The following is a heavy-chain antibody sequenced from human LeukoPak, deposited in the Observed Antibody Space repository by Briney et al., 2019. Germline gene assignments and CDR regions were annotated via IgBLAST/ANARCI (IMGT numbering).Heavy chain of an antibody. J-gene: IGHJ6*02. CDR1: GGSISSSNW. Sequence: PSETLSLTCAVSGGSISSSNWWSWVRQPPGKGLEWIGEIYHSGSTNYNPSLKSRVTISVDKSKNQFSLKLSSVTAADTAVYYCAREGLRYFDWDYYYGMDVWGQGTTVTVSS. CDR3: AREGLRYFDWDYYYGMDV. V-gene: IGHV4-4*02. D-gene: IGHD3-9*01. CDR2: IYHSGST.